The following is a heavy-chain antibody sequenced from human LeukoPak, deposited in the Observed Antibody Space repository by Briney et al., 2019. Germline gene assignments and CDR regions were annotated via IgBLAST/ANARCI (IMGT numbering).Heavy chain of an antibody. CDR1: GFTFDDYG. CDR2: TNWNGGST. Sequence: SGGSLRLSCAASGFTFDDYGMSWVRHVPGKGLEWVSGTNWNGGSTGYADSVKGRFTISRDNAKKSLYLQMNSLRAEDTALYHCARVSSGGSFYHFDYWGQGTLVTVSS. D-gene: IGHD6-19*01. V-gene: IGHV3-20*01. CDR3: ARVSSGGSFYHFDY. J-gene: IGHJ4*02.